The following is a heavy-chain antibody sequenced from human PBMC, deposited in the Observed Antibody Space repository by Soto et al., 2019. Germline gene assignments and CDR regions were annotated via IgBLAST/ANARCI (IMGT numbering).Heavy chain of an antibody. CDR1: GFTVSNNY. D-gene: IGHD1-26*01. J-gene: IGHJ3*02. V-gene: IGHV3-66*01. CDR2: IQDGGSI. CDR3: AKDGRRLGPRGSTKIGAFDI. Sequence: PGGSLRLSCAASGFTVSNNYMTWVRQAPGKGLEWVAVIQDGGSISYADSVSDRFTISRDNAKNTLYLQMNSLRAEDTAVYYCAKDGRRLGPRGSTKIGAFDIWGQGTMVTVSS.